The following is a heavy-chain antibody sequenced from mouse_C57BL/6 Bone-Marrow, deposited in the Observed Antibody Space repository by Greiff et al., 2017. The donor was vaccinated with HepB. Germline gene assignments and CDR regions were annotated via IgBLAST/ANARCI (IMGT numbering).Heavy chain of an antibody. CDR2: ISDGGSYT. V-gene: IGHV5-4*03. Sequence: EVKLVESGGGLVKPGGSLKLSCAASGFTFSSYAMSWVRQTPEKRLEWVATISDGGSYTYYPDNVKGRFTISRDNAKNNLYLQMSHLKSEDTAMYYCARAPITTVVADWYFDVWGTGTTVTVSS. CDR3: ARAPITTVVADWYFDV. D-gene: IGHD1-1*01. CDR1: GFTFSSYA. J-gene: IGHJ1*03.